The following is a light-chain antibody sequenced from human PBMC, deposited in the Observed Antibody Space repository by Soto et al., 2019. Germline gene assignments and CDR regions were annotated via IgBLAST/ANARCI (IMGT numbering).Light chain of an antibody. J-gene: IGLJ2*01. CDR3: QSYDSSLRVV. Sequence: QAVVTQPPSVSGAPGQRVTISCTGSSSNIGAGYDVHWYQHLPGTTPKLLIYGTTNRPSGVPDRFSGSKSGTSASLAITGLQAEDEADYYCQSYDSSLRVVFGGGTKLTVL. CDR2: GTT. V-gene: IGLV1-40*01. CDR1: SSNIGAGYD.